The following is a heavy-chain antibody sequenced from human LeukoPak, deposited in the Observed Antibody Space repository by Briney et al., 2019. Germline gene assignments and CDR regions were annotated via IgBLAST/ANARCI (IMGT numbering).Heavy chain of an antibody. J-gene: IGHJ4*02. CDR1: GYTFTGYY. CDR3: ASSLAGLSVAGSSCDY. Sequence: ASVKVSCKASGYTFTGYYMHWVRQAPGQGLEWMGWTNPNSGGTNYAQKFQGRVTMTRDTSISTAYMELSRLRSDDTAVYYCASSLAGLSVAGSSCDYWGQGTLVTVSS. V-gene: IGHV1-2*02. CDR2: TNPNSGGT. D-gene: IGHD6-19*01.